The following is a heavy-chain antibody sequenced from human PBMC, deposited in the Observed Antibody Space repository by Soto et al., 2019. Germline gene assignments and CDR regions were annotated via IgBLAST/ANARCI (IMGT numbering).Heavy chain of an antibody. J-gene: IGHJ3*02. CDR3: ARSYSWVEAFDI. V-gene: IGHV3-66*01. Sequence: EVQLVESGGGLVQPGGSLRLSCAASRFTVSSNYMSWVRQAPGKGLEWVSVIYSGGSTYYADSVKGRFTISRDNSKNTLYLQMNSLRAEDTAVYYCARSYSWVEAFDIWGQGTMVTVSS. CDR2: IYSGGST. D-gene: IGHD2-21*01. CDR1: RFTVSSNY.